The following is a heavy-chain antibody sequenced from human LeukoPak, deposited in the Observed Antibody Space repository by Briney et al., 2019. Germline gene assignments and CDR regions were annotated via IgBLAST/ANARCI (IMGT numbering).Heavy chain of an antibody. CDR2: MYYTGSA. CDR3: TRSLAQLGAWYFDL. CDR1: GGSISSSSYY. J-gene: IGHJ2*01. V-gene: IGHV4-61*05. D-gene: IGHD7-27*01. Sequence: SETLSLTCTVSGGSISSSSYYWGWIRQPPGKGLEWIGYMYYTGSANYNPSLRSRVTISVDTSKNQFSLKLSSVTAADTAVYYCTRSLAQLGAWYFDLWGRGTLVTVSS.